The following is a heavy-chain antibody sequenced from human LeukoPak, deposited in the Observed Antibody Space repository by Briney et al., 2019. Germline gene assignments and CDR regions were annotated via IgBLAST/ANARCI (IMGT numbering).Heavy chain of an antibody. CDR1: GFTFSNYD. D-gene: IGHD1-1*01. J-gene: IGHJ3*02. CDR3: ARELKFNDGFDALDI. CDR2: IGTAGAT. V-gene: IGHV3-13*04. Sequence: PGGSLRLSCAASGFTFSNYDMHWVRQITGKGLEWVSAIGTAGATYYPGSVKGQFTVSRENAENSLYLQMNSLGVGDTAVYYCARELKFNDGFDALDIWGQGTMVTVSS.